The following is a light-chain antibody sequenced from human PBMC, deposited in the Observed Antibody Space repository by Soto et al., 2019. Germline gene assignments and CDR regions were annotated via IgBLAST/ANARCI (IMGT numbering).Light chain of an antibody. J-gene: IGKJ1*01. CDR1: QSVSSSY. CDR2: GAS. V-gene: IGKV3-20*01. Sequence: EIVLTQSPGTLSLSPGERAILSCRASQSVSSSYLAWYRQKPGQAPSLLIYGASSRATGIPDRFSGSGSGTDLTLTTSRLEPEDFAVYYCQQYGSSPRTFGLGTKVEMK. CDR3: QQYGSSPRT.